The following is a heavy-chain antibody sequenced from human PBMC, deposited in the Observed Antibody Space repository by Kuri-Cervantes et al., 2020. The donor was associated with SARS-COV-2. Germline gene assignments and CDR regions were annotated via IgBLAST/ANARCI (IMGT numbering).Heavy chain of an antibody. CDR2: ISRNSNYI. J-gene: IGHJ6*03. V-gene: IGHV3-21*01. CDR1: GFTFSSYS. Sequence: ESLKISCAASGFTFSSYSMNWVRQAPGKGLEWVSRISRNSNYIYYADSVKGRFTISRDNAKNSLYLQMNSLRAEDTAVYYCARGRRYCSGGSCWRYYYYYMDVWGKGTTVTVSS. CDR3: ARGRRYCSGGSCWRYYYYYMDV. D-gene: IGHD2-15*01.